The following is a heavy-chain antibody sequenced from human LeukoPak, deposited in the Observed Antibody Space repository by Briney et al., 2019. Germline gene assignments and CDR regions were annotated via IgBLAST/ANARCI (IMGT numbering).Heavy chain of an antibody. V-gene: IGHV3-23*01. D-gene: IGHD1-26*01. CDR1: GFTFSSYA. J-gene: IGHJ4*02. Sequence: PGGSLRLSCAASGFTFSSYAMTWVRQAPGKGLEWVSAISGSGGSTYYADSVKGRFTISRDNSKNTLYLQMNSLRAEDTAVYYCAKVTTTSGGKVGARAGALDYWGQGTLVTVSS. CDR2: ISGSGGST. CDR3: AKVTTTSGGKVGARAGALDY.